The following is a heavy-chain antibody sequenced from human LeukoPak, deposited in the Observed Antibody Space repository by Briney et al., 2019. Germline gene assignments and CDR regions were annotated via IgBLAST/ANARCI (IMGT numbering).Heavy chain of an antibody. D-gene: IGHD5-12*01. V-gene: IGHV4-59*12. J-gene: IGHJ5*02. CDR3: AREGMTIGGTTTHWFDP. Sequence: PSETLSLTCTVSGGSISSYYWSWIRQPPGKGLEWIGYIYYSGSTNYNPSLKSRVTISVDTSKNQFSLQLNSVTPDDTAVYYCAREGMTIGGTTTHWFDPWGQGTLVTVSS. CDR1: GGSISSYY. CDR2: IYYSGST.